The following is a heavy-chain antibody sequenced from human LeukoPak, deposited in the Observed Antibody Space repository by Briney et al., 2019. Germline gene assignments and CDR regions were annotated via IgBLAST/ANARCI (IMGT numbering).Heavy chain of an antibody. Sequence: GGSLRLSCAASGFTFSSYAMSWVRQAPWKGLEWVSALSGSGVSTFSAGSVKGRFTISRDNSKNTLYLQMNSLRAEDTAVYYCAKCRNFDFWSGGDAFDIWGQGTMVTVSS. CDR1: GFTFSSYA. CDR2: LSGSGVST. D-gene: IGHD3-3*01. J-gene: IGHJ3*02. V-gene: IGHV3-23*01. CDR3: AKCRNFDFWSGGDAFDI.